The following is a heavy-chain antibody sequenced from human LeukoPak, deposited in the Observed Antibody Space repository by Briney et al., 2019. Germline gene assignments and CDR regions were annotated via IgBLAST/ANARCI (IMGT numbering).Heavy chain of an antibody. Sequence: SETLSLTCTVSGGSITSYYWSWIRQPPGKGLEWIGYISYGGSTNYNPSLKSRDTISVDTSKNKFSLKLSSVTAADTAVYYCARYVWGSYPTFEDYWGQGTLVTVSS. D-gene: IGHD3-16*02. CDR3: ARYVWGSYPTFEDY. V-gene: IGHV4-59*01. CDR1: GGSITSYY. J-gene: IGHJ4*02. CDR2: ISYGGST.